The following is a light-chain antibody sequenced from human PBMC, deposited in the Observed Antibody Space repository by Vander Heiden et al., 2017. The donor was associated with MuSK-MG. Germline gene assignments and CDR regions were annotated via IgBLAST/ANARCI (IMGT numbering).Light chain of an antibody. CDR2: QDS. Sequence: SYELTQPPSVSVSPGQTASITFSGDKLGDKYACWYQQKPGQSPVLVIYQDSKRPSGIPERFSGSNSGNTATLTISGIQAMDEADYYCQAWDSRHVVFGGGTKLTVL. CDR1: KLGDKY. V-gene: IGLV3-1*01. CDR3: QAWDSRHVV. J-gene: IGLJ2*01.